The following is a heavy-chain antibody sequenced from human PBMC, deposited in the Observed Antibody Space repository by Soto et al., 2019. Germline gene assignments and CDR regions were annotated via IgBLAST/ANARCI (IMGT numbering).Heavy chain of an antibody. CDR3: AREGSITRRAVSDF. Sequence: PGGSLRLSCTVSGFAFNNYGINWVRQAPGKGLEWVSSIRKSDYTYYSDSVKGRFTISRDNAKNSVSLQMNTLRVEDTAVYYCAREGSITRRAVSDFWGQGTPVTVSS. CDR2: IRKSDYT. CDR1: GFAFNNYG. V-gene: IGHV3-21*01. D-gene: IGHD2-2*01. J-gene: IGHJ4*02.